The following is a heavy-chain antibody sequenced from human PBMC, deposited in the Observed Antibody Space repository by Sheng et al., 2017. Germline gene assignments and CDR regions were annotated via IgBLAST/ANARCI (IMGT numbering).Heavy chain of an antibody. CDR1: GFTFSIYP. D-gene: IGHD5-18*01. CDR3: ARSGYSSSHAFDL. CDR2: INSLSTSI. J-gene: IGHJ3*01. V-gene: IGHV3-48*04. Sequence: QLVESGGGLVQPGGSLRLSCVASGFTFSIYPMSWVRQAPGKGLQWLSTINSLSTSIYYADSVKGRFTISRDNAKNSLFLQLSSLRVEDTATYYCARSGYSSSHAFDLWGQGTLVTVSS.